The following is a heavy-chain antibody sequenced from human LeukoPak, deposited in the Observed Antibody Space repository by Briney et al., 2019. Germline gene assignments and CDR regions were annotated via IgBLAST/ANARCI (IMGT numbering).Heavy chain of an antibody. CDR3: ARDSHHYYDSSGYYSYFDY. J-gene: IGHJ4*02. CDR1: GGSISSGGYY. D-gene: IGHD3-22*01. V-gene: IGHV4-31*03. CDR2: IYCSGST. Sequence: PSQTLSLTCTVSGGSISSGGYYWSWIRQHPGKGLEWIGYIYCSGSTYYNPSLKSRVTISVDTSKNQFSLKLSSVTAADTAVYYCARDSHHYYDSSGYYSYFDYWGQGTLVTVSS.